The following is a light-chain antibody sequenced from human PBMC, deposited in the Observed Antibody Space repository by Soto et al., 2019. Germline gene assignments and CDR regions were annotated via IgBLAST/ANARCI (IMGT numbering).Light chain of an antibody. Sequence: EIMMTQSPATLSVSPGERATLSCRASQSVRNNLAWYQQKPGQAPRLLIYYASTRATSIPARFSGSGSGTGFPLTISHLPSEDLALYYCQQYNNWPPITFGQGTRLEIK. V-gene: IGKV3-15*01. J-gene: IGKJ5*01. CDR1: QSVRNN. CDR2: YAS. CDR3: QQYNNWPPIT.